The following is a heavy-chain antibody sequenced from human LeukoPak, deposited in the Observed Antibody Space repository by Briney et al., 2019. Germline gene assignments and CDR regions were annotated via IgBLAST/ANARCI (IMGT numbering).Heavy chain of an antibody. CDR1: GGSFSGYY. Sequence: PSETLSLTCAVYGGSFSGYYWSWLRQPPGKGLEWIGSIYYSGHTYNPSLKSRVTISVDTSNNQFSLKLSSVTAADTAIYYCASEYCSGDSCEGGHFDYWGQGTLVTVSS. V-gene: IGHV4-34*01. D-gene: IGHD2-15*01. J-gene: IGHJ4*02. CDR2: IYYSGH. CDR3: ASEYCSGDSCEGGHFDY.